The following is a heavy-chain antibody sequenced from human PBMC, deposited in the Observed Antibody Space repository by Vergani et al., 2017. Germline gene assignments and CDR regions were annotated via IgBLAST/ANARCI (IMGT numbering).Heavy chain of an antibody. CDR2: IYYSGRT. Sequence: QVQLQESGPGLVKPSQTLSLTCTVSGGSISSGGYYWSWIRQHPGKGLEWIGYIYYSGRTYYNPSLKSRVTISVDTSKNPFALKLSSVTAADTAVYYCARGVPLRYFDWLFHLDAFDIWGQGTMVTVSS. J-gene: IGHJ3*02. CDR3: ARGVPLRYFDWLFHLDAFDI. V-gene: IGHV4-31*03. D-gene: IGHD3-9*01. CDR1: GGSISSGGYY.